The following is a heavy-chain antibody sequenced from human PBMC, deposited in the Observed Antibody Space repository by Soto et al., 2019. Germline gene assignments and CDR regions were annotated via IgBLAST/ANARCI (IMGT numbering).Heavy chain of an antibody. CDR1: VCSFASFA. D-gene: IGHD3-3*01. CDR2: ISGSDGKT. Sequence: LSCTTSVCSFASFAMTWVRQAPGKGLEWVATISGSDGKTYYADSVKGRFSISRDTSRNTLYLQMNSLRADDTAIYYCAKWSYLDYWGQGTRVTVSS. J-gene: IGHJ4*02. CDR3: AKWSYLDY. V-gene: IGHV3-23*01.